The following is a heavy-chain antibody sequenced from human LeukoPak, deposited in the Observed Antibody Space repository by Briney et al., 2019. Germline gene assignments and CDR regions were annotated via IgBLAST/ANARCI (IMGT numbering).Heavy chain of an antibody. CDR3: ARDLKRGYSSGRYSWGTGSSNDF. D-gene: IGHD6-19*01. J-gene: IGHJ4*02. CDR2: ISPYNSNT. CDR1: GYTFTSYG. V-gene: IGHV1-18*01. Sequence: ASVKVSCKASGYTFTSYGISWVRQAPGQGLEWMGWISPYNSNTYYVQNLQGRVTMTTDTSTSTTYMELRSLRSDDTAVYYCARDLKRGYSSGRYSWGTGSSNDFWGQGTLVTVSS.